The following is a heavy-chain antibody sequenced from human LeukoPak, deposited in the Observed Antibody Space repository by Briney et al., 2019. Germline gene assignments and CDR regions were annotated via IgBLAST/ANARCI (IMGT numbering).Heavy chain of an antibody. V-gene: IGHV4-34*01. J-gene: IGHJ4*02. CDR3: ARLRLVIAVAGARKYYFDY. CDR2: INHSGST. Sequence: PSETLSLTCAVYGGSFSGYYWSWIRQPPGKGLEWIGEINHSGSTNYNPSLKSRVTISVDTSKNQFSLKLSSVTAADTAVYYCARLRLVIAVAGARKYYFDYWGQGTLVTVSS. D-gene: IGHD6-19*01. CDR1: GGSFSGYY.